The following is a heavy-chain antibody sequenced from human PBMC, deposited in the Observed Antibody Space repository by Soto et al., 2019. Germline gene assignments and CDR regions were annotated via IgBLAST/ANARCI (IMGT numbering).Heavy chain of an antibody. D-gene: IGHD6-13*01. CDR1: GFTFSSYE. CDR2: ISSSGSTI. J-gene: IGHJ4*02. Sequence: GGSLRLSCAASGFTFSSYEMNWVRQAPGKGLEWVSYISSSGSTIYYADPVKGRFTISRDNAKNSLYLQMNSLRAEDTAVYYCARDRRQQPFDYWGQGTLVTVSS. V-gene: IGHV3-48*03. CDR3: ARDRRQQPFDY.